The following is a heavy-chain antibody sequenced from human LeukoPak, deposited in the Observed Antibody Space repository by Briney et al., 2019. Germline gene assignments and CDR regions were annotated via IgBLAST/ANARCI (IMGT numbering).Heavy chain of an antibody. D-gene: IGHD2-21*02. Sequence: GASVKVSCKASGYTFTSYDMHWVRQAPGQGLEWMGIINPNGDSTSNAQKFQGRVTMTRDTSTSTVYMELSSLRSEDTAVYYCASVLYCGADCYSGRYFFDYWGQGTLVTVSS. CDR3: ASVLYCGADCYSGRYFFDY. J-gene: IGHJ4*02. V-gene: IGHV1-46*01. CDR1: GYTFTSYD. CDR2: INPNGDST.